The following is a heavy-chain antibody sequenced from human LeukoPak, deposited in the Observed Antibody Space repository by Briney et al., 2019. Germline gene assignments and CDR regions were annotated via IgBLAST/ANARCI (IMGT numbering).Heavy chain of an antibody. Sequence: ASVKVSCKASGFTFTSSAMQWVRQARGQRLEWIGWIVVGSGNTNCAQKFQERVTITRDMSTSTAYMELSSLRSEDTAVYYCAAVGYYDFWSGYPTFDYWGQGTLVTVSS. CDR1: GFTFTSSA. CDR2: IVVGSGNT. V-gene: IGHV1-58*02. D-gene: IGHD3-3*01. J-gene: IGHJ4*02. CDR3: AAVGYYDFWSGYPTFDY.